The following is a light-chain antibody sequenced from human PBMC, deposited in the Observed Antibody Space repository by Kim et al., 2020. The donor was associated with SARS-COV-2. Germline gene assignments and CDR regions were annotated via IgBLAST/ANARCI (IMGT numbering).Light chain of an antibody. J-gene: IGKJ1*01. CDR2: GAS. V-gene: IGKV3-20*01. CDR1: QSVSSSY. CDR3: QQYGSSAPWK. Sequence: EIVLTQSPGTLSLSPGERATLSCRASQSVSSSYLAWYQQKPGQAPRLLIYGASSRATGIPDRFSGRGSGTDFTPTISRLEPEDFALYYSQQYGSSAPWKLCQGTKGDIK.